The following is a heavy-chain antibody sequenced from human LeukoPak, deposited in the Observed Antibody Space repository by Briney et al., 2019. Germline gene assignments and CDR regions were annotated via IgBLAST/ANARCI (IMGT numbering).Heavy chain of an antibody. J-gene: IGHJ4*02. D-gene: IGHD3-22*01. Sequence: SETLSLTCTVSGGSISSSSYYWGWIRQPPGKGLEWIGSIYHSGSTYYNPSLKSRVTISVDTSKNQFSLKLSSVTAADTAVYYCARLESWITMTGWGQGTLVTVSS. CDR3: ARLESWITMTG. CDR1: GGSISSSSYY. CDR2: IYHSGST. V-gene: IGHV4-39*01.